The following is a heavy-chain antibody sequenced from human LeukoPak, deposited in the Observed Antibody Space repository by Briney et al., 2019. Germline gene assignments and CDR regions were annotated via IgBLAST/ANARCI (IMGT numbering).Heavy chain of an antibody. CDR3: ARVTFDSSGSLPYYFDY. CDR2: IYHSGST. Sequence: SETLSLTCTVSGYSISSGYYWGWIRQPPGKGLEWIGSIYHSGSTYYNPSLKSRVTISVDTSKNQFSLKLSSVTAADTAVYYCARVTFDSSGSLPYYFDYWGQGTLVTVS. J-gene: IGHJ4*02. CDR1: GYSISSGYY. V-gene: IGHV4-38-2*02. D-gene: IGHD3-22*01.